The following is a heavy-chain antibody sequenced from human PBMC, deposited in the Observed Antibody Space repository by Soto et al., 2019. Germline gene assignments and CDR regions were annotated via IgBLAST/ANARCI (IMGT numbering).Heavy chain of an antibody. Sequence: QVQLVQSGAEVKKPGSSVKVSCKASGGTFSSYAISWVRQAPGQGLEWMGGIIPIFGTANYAQKFQGRVTITADESTSTAYMELSSLRSEDTAVYYCAXXVSGSTEVYYYGMDVWGQGTTVTVSS. CDR2: IIPIFGTA. V-gene: IGHV1-69*01. J-gene: IGHJ6*02. D-gene: IGHD3-10*01. CDR1: GGTFSSYA. CDR3: AXXVSGSTEVYYYGMDV.